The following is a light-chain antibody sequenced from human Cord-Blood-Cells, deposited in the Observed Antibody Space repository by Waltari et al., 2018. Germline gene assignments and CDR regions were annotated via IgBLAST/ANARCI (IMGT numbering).Light chain of an antibody. J-gene: IGKJ2*01. CDR3: QQSYSTPYT. CDR2: AAS. V-gene: IGKV1-39*01. CDR1: QSISSY. Sequence: IQPTPSPSSLSASVGERVTITCRASQSISSYLNWDQQKPGKAPKLLIYAASSLQSGVPSRFSGSGSGTDFTLTISSLQPEDFATYYCQQSYSTPYTFGQGTKLEIK.